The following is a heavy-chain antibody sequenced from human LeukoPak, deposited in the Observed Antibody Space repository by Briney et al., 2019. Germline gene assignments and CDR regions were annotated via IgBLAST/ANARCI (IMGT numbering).Heavy chain of an antibody. Sequence: PSETLSLTCTVSDGSISSYYWSWIRQPPGKGLELIGYIYYSGSTNYNPSLKSRVTISVDTSKNQFSLKLSSVTAADTAVYYCARGDDSSGYYLSGAFDIWGQGTMVTVSS. CDR1: DGSISSYY. V-gene: IGHV4-59*01. J-gene: IGHJ3*02. D-gene: IGHD3-22*01. CDR2: IYYSGST. CDR3: ARGDDSSGYYLSGAFDI.